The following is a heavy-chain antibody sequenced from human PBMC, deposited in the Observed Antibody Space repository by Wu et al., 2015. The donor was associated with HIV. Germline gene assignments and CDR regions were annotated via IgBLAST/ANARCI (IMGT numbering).Heavy chain of an antibody. CDR2: INPNGGST. CDR1: GYTFTSYD. CDR3: ARDRVTDTQYYFDS. J-gene: IGHJ4*02. D-gene: IGHD2-21*02. V-gene: IGHV1-46*01. Sequence: QVQLVQSGAEVKKPGASVKVSCKASGYTFTSYDINWVRQAPGQGLEWMGIINPNGGSTRYAPKFQGRVTMTTDTSTSTFHMELSSLRSEDTAVYYCARDRVTDTQYYFDSWGQGTPVTVSS.